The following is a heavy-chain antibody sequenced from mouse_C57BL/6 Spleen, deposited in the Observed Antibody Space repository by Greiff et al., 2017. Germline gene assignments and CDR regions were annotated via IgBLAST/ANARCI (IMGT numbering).Heavy chain of an antibody. CDR2: INPNNGGT. CDR3: ARGDYDEGAMDY. D-gene: IGHD2-3*01. J-gene: IGHJ4*01. V-gene: IGHV1-26*01. Sequence: EVQLQQSGPELVKPGASVKISCKASGYTFTDYYMNWVKQSHGKSLEWIGDINPNNGGTSYNQKFKGKATLTVDKSSSTAYMELRSLTSEDSAVYYCARGDYDEGAMDYWGQGTSVTVSS. CDR1: GYTFTDYY.